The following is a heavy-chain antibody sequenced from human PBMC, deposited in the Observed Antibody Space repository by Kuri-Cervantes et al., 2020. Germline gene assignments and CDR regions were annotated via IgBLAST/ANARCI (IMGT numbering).Heavy chain of an antibody. CDR2: IYYSGST. Sequence: SETLSLTCTVSGGSISSGGYYWSWIRQPPGKGLEWIGYIYYSGSTYYNPSLKSRVTISVDTSKNQFSLKLSSVTAADTAVYYCARDCSGGSCPTEYYGMDVWGQGTTVTVSS. CDR1: GGSISSGGYY. CDR3: ARDCSGGSCPTEYYGMDV. J-gene: IGHJ6*02. D-gene: IGHD2-15*01. V-gene: IGHV4-30-4*01.